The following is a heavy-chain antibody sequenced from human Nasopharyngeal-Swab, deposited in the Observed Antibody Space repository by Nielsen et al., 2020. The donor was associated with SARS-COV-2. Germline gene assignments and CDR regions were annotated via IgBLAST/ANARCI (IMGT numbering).Heavy chain of an antibody. CDR2: ISDGGGST. J-gene: IGHJ6*02. V-gene: IGHV3-23*01. D-gene: IGHD6-13*01. CDR3: AKVLAAAVAYYYGMDV. Sequence: GESLKISCAASGFTFSYYAMNWVRQAPGKGLEWVSGISDGGGSTSYADSAKGRFTISRDNSKKTLYLQMNSLTAEDTAVYYCAKVLAAAVAYYYGMDVWGQGTTVTVSS. CDR1: GFTFSYYA.